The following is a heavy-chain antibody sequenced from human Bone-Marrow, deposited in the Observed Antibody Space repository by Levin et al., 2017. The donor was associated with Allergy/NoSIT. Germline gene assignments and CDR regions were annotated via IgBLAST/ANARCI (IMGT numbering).Heavy chain of an antibody. V-gene: IGHV1-2*02. CDR3: ARGGYYDILTGYQTPTDY. CDR1: GNTLTGYY. J-gene: IGHJ4*02. Sequence: GESLKISCKASGNTLTGYYMHWVRQAPGQGLEWMGWINPNTGATRSAQRFQGRVTMTRDTSINTAYMELTGLTSDDTAVYYCARGGYYDILTGYQTPTDYWGQGTLVTVSS. CDR2: INPNTGAT. D-gene: IGHD3-9*01.